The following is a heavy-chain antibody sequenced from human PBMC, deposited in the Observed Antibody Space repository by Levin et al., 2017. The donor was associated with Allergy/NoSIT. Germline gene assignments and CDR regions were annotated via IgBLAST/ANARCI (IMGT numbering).Heavy chain of an antibody. V-gene: IGHV3-48*04. Sequence: PGGSLRLSCAASGFTFNSYSMNWVRQAPGKGLEWVSYISSSSSTIYYADSMKGRFTISRDNAKNPLYLQMKSLRAEATAVYYRARGSSSGYGRILGYWGQGTRVTVSS. J-gene: IGHJ4*02. CDR1: GFTFNSYS. CDR2: ISSSSSTI. CDR3: ARGSSSGYGRILGY. D-gene: IGHD6-19*01.